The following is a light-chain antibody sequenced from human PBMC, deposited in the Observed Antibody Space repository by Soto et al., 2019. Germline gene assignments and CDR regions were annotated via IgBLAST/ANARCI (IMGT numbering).Light chain of an antibody. J-gene: IGKJ5*01. CDR3: QQRSNWPSIT. V-gene: IGKV3-11*01. Sequence: EIVLTQSPATLSLSPGARATLSCRASQSVSSYLAWYQQKPGQAPRLLIYDASNRATGIPARFSGSGSGTDFTLTISSLEPEDFAVYYCQQRSNWPSITVGQGTRLEIK. CDR2: DAS. CDR1: QSVSSY.